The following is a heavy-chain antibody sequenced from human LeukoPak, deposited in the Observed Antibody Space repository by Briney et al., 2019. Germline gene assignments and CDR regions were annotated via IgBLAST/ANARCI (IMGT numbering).Heavy chain of an antibody. CDR2: MYCSGST. D-gene: IGHD3-3*01. CDR1: GGSISSYY. Sequence: SETLSLTCTVSGGSISSYYWSWIRQPPGKGVEWIGYMYCSGSTNYNPSLKSRVTISVDTSKNQFSLKLSSVTAADTAVYYCARDRFLEGVCTGAVGYYYYYMDVWGKGTTVTVSS. CDR3: ARDRFLEGVCTGAVGYYYYYMDV. V-gene: IGHV4-59*01. J-gene: IGHJ6*03.